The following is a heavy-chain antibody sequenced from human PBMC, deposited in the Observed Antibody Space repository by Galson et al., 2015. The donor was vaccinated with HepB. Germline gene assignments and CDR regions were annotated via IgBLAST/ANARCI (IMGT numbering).Heavy chain of an antibody. CDR2: IYPGDSDT. CDR1: GFSFTTYW. CDR3: AAMIRGVGADY. V-gene: IGHV5-51*01. Sequence: QSGAEVKKPGESLKISCKGSGFSFTTYWIAWVRQMPGKGLEYMGIIYPGDSDTRYSPSFQGQVTISADKSISTAYLQWSSLKASDTAVYYCAAMIRGVGADYWGQGTLVTVSS. D-gene: IGHD3-10*01. J-gene: IGHJ4*02.